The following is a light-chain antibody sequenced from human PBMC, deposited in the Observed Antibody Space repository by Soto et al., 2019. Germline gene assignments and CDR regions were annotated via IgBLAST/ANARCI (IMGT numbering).Light chain of an antibody. CDR3: QQSYSTPRT. V-gene: IGKV1-39*01. CDR1: QSINTY. Sequence: DIQMTQSPSSLSASVGDRVTITCRASQSINTYLNWYQQKPGKAPKLLIYAAYSLQSGVPSRFSGSGSGTDFTLTISSLHPEDFATYYCQQSYSTPRTFGQGTKVDIK. J-gene: IGKJ1*01. CDR2: AAY.